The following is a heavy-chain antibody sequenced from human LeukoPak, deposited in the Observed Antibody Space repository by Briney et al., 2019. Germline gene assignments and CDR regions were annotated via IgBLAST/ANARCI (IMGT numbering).Heavy chain of an antibody. Sequence: ASETVPHKPSVYTFTRHDNNLVRQAPAPGLEWIGWTNANSGNTGYAQKFQVRVTMTRNTSLSTVYLEWSSLKASETAMYYCASRRYCSRNSCNAFDVWGQGTMVTVAS. J-gene: IGHJ3*01. CDR1: VYTFTRHD. CDR3: ASRRYCSRNSCNAFDV. D-gene: IGHD2-2*01. V-gene: IGHV1-8*01. CDR2: TNANSGNT.